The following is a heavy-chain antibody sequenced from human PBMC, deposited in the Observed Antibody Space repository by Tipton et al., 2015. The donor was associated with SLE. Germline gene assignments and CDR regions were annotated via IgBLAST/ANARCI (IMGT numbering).Heavy chain of an antibody. CDR1: GFTFTTYW. CDR2: MKPDGGER. CDR3: ARGGLVDWLLSQPFDY. Sequence: QLVQSGGGLVQPGGSLRLSCAASGFTFTTYWMTWVRQAPGKGLEWVANMKPDGGERYYVGSVKGRFTISRDNAKNSVFLQMNNLRADDTAVYYCARGGLVDWLLSQPFDYWGQGTLVTVSS. J-gene: IGHJ4*02. V-gene: IGHV3-7*01. D-gene: IGHD3/OR15-3a*01.